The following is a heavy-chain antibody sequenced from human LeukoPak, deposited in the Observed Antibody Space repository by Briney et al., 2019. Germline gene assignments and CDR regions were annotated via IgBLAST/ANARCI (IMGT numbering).Heavy chain of an antibody. CDR1: GYTFTSYY. D-gene: IGHD1-7*01. Sequence: ASVKVSCKASGYTFTSYYIHWVRQAPGQGLEWMGIINPSGGSTSYAQKFQGRVTMTRDMSTSTVYMELSSLRSEDTAVYYCARESESGITGTTPPDYWGQGTLVTVSS. J-gene: IGHJ4*02. V-gene: IGHV1-46*01. CDR2: INPSGGST. CDR3: ARESESGITGTTPPDY.